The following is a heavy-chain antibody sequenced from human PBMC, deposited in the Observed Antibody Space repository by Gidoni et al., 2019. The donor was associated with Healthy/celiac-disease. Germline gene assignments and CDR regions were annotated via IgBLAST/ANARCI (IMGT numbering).Heavy chain of an antibody. D-gene: IGHD5-18*01. CDR3: ASGGYSYGVFDY. J-gene: IGHJ4*02. V-gene: IGHV1-69*01. CDR2: IIPIVGTA. Sequence: QVQLVPSGAEVKQPGSSVKVSCKASGGTFSSYAISWVRQAPGQGLEWMGGIIPIVGTANYAQKCQGRVTITADEATSTAYMELSSLRSEDTAVYYCASGGYSYGVFDYWGQGTLVTVSS. CDR1: GGTFSSYA.